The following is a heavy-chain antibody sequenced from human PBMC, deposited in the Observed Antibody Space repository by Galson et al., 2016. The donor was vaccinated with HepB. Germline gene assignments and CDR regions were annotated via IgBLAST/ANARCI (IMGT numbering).Heavy chain of an antibody. CDR3: ARYGYGRWLQFNH. D-gene: IGHD5-24*01. J-gene: IGHJ5*02. V-gene: IGHV3-33*03. Sequence: SLRLSCAASGFTFRNHGMHWVRQAPGKGLEWVAVIYYGGSEYAESVKGRFTTSRDNAKNSLYLQMNSLRVEDSAVYYCARYGYGRWLQFNHWGQGTLVTVSS. CDR1: GFTFRNHG. CDR2: IYYGGS.